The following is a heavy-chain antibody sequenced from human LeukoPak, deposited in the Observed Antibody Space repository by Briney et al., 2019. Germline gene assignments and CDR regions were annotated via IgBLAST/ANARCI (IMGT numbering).Heavy chain of an antibody. J-gene: IGHJ4*02. CDR3: ARADCSSSSCYTVSY. V-gene: IGHV1-46*01. D-gene: IGHD2-2*01. Sequence: ASVKVSCKASGYTFTSYYMHWVRQAPGQGLEWMGIINPSGGSTSYAQKFQGRVTMTRDTSTSAVYMELSSLRSEDTAVYYCARADCSSSSCYTVSYWGQGTLVTVSS. CDR2: INPSGGST. CDR1: GYTFTSYY.